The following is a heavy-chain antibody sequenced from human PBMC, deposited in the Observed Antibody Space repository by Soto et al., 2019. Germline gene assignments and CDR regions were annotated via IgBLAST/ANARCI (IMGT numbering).Heavy chain of an antibody. CDR3: ATQAGLYYYDMDA. D-gene: IGHD6-25*01. CDR2: IFYRGGT. CDR1: GGSINAFF. Sequence: PSETLSLTCTVSGGSINAFFWSWVRQPPGMGLESMGYIFYRGGTKYNPSIKGRVTISLDKSKTQLSPNLTSVTASDTALYYCATQAGLYYYDMDAWGQGNRVPFSS. V-gene: IGHV4-59*01. J-gene: IGHJ6*02.